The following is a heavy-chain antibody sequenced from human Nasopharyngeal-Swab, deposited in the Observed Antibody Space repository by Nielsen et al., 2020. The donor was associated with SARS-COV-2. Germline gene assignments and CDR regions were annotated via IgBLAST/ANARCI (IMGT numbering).Heavy chain of an antibody. Sequence: GESLKISCKGSGYSFTSYWIGWVRQMPGKGLEWMGIIYPGDSDTRYSPSFQGQVTISADKSISTAYLQWSSLKASDTAMYYCARHSLYCSSTSCYVSVFDTWGQGTMVTVSS. CDR3: ARHSLYCSSTSCYVSVFDT. CDR1: GYSFTSYW. D-gene: IGHD2-2*01. V-gene: IGHV5-51*01. CDR2: IYPGDSDT. J-gene: IGHJ3*02.